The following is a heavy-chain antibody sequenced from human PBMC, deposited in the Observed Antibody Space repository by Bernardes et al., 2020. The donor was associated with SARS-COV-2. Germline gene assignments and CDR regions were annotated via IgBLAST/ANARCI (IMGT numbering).Heavy chain of an antibody. CDR2: INHSGST. D-gene: IGHD6-19*01. CDR1: GGSFSGYY. J-gene: IGHJ4*02. CDR3: AASSGWSDFDY. V-gene: IGHV4-34*01. Sequence: SETLSLTCAVCGGSFSGYYWSWIRQPPGKGLEWIGEINHSGSTNYNPSLKSRVTISVDTSKNQFSLKLSSVTAADTAVYYCAASSGWSDFDYWGQGTLVTVSS.